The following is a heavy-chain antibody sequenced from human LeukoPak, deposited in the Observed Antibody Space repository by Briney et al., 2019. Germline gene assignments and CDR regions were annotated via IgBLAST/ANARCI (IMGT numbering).Heavy chain of an antibody. V-gene: IGHV1-18*01. CDR1: GYTFTNYG. CDR3: ARGYMGVTSYFDY. D-gene: IGHD1-26*01. J-gene: IGHJ4*02. CDR2: ISAYNGNT. Sequence: ASVKVSCKSSGYTFTNYGFSWVRQAPGQGLEWRAWISAYNGNTIYAQKVQGRVTVTTDTSTSTAYMEMRSLRSDDTAVYYCARGYMGVTSYFDYWGQGTRVTISS.